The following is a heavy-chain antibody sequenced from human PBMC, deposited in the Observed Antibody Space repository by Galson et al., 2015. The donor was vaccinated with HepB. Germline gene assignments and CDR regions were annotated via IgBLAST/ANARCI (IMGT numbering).Heavy chain of an antibody. Sequence: SETLSLTCAVYGGSFRGYYWSWIRQPPGQGLEWIRELNHRGSTNYNPSLKSRVTISVVSSKNQFSLKLNSVTAADTAVYYCARGHVSAGDSSGYSDAFDIWGQGTMVTVSS. CDR2: LNHRGST. J-gene: IGHJ3*02. CDR1: GGSFRGYY. V-gene: IGHV4-34*01. CDR3: ARGHVSAGDSSGYSDAFDI. D-gene: IGHD3-22*01.